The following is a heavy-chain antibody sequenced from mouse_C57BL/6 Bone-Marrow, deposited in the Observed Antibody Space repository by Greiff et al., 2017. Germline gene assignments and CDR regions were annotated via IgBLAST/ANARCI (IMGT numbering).Heavy chain of an antibody. CDR1: GFNIKNTY. V-gene: IGHV14-3*01. CDR3: ASPSYYSNYDYYAMDY. CDR2: IDPANGNT. J-gene: IGHJ4*01. Sequence: VQLKQSVAELVRPGASVKLSCTASGFNIKNTYMHWVKQRPEQGLEWIGRIDPANGNTKYAPKFQGKATITADTSSNTAYLQLSSLTSEDTAIYYCASPSYYSNYDYYAMDYWGQGTSVTVSS. D-gene: IGHD2-5*01.